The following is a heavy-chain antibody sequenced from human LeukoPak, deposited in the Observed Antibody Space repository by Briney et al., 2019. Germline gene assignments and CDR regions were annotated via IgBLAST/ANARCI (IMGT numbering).Heavy chain of an antibody. Sequence: SETLSLTCTVSGGSISSGDYYWSWIRQPPGKGLEWNGYIYYSGSTYYNPSLKSRVIISVDTSKNQFSLKLSSVTAADTAVYYCARVLWELPELHFDYWGQGTLVTVSS. CDR1: GGSISSGDYY. V-gene: IGHV4-30-4*01. J-gene: IGHJ4*02. D-gene: IGHD1-26*01. CDR2: IYYSGST. CDR3: ARVLWELPELHFDY.